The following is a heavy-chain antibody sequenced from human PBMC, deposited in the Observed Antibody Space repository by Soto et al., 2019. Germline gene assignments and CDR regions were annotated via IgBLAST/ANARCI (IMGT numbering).Heavy chain of an antibody. CDR1: EFTFSGRS. CDR3: ASGCFGPDD. D-gene: IGHD3-10*01. J-gene: IGHJ4*03. V-gene: IGHV3-74*01. CDR2: IDKVGNES. Sequence: EVQLVESGGGLVQPGGSLRLSCAASEFTFSGRSVHWVRQAPGKGLVWVSGIDKVGNESTYADSVKGRFTSSRDNAKNAVYIQISELRVEDTAVYYCASGCFGPDDWGQGTLVTVSS.